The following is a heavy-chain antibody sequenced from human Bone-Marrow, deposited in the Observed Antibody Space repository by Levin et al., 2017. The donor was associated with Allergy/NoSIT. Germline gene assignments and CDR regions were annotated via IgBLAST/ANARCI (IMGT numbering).Heavy chain of an antibody. V-gene: IGHV3-23*01. J-gene: IGHJ4*02. CDR1: GFTFTSQG. CDR3: AKASGGGNSILFDY. Sequence: GESLKISCAASGFTFTSQGMAWVRQAPGKGLEWVSAISGSGDTTYYADSVKGRFTISRDNSKTTLFLQMNSLRADDTAIDFCAKASGGGNSILFDYWGQGTLVTVSS. CDR2: ISGSGDTT. D-gene: IGHD4-23*01.